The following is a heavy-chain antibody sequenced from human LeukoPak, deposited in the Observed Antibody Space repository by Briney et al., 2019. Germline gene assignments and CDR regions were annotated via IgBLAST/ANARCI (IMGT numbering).Heavy chain of an antibody. CDR3: ARGGTAAGLYFDL. J-gene: IGHJ4*01. Sequence: GGSLRLSCAVSGFTFTDHWMNWVRQAPGKGLEWVASIRQDGGEKSYVDSVKGRFTISRDNTKSSLYLQINSLRAEDTAVYYCARGGTAAGLYFDLWGQGTLVTVSS. D-gene: IGHD6-13*01. CDR2: IRQDGGEK. CDR1: GFTFTDHW. V-gene: IGHV3-7*01.